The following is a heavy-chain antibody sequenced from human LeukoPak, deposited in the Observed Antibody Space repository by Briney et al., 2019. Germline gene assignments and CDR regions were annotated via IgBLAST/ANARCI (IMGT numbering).Heavy chain of an antibody. J-gene: IGHJ4*02. CDR2: ISASGVMT. CDR3: AKDRSIGTYYTFDH. V-gene: IGHV3-23*01. D-gene: IGHD1-26*01. Sequence: GGSLTLSCAASGFTFNNYAMTWVRQAPGKGLEWVSSISASGVMTYYADSVKGRITVSRDNSKNSVYLQMSRLTAADTAVYYCAKDRSIGTYYTFDHWGKGTLVTVSS. CDR1: GFTFNNYA.